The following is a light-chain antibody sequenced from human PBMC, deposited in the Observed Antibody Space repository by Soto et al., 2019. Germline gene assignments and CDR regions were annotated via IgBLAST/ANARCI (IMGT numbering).Light chain of an antibody. Sequence: QSVLTQPPSASGSPGQSVTISCTGTSSDIGGYDYVSWYQQHPGKAPKLMIYDVSHRPSGVPNRFSGSQSANTASLTISGVLAEDEADYYCSSFSYSPTYVFGTGTKLTVL. CDR1: SSDIGGYDY. CDR2: DVS. J-gene: IGLJ1*01. V-gene: IGLV2-14*03. CDR3: SSFSYSPTYV.